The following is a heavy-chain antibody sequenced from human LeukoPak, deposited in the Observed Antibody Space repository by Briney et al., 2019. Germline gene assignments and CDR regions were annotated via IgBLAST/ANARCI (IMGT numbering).Heavy chain of an antibody. CDR2: IYPTGGT. V-gene: IGHV4-4*07. CDR3: ARDVGYFNI. Sequence: SETLSLTCTVSGDSMSGYYWSWIRQPAGKGLEWIGRIYPTGGTNYNPSLESRVTMSVDTSKNQFSLKLSSVTAADTAVCYCARDVGYFNIWGQGTLVSVSS. J-gene: IGHJ4*02. D-gene: IGHD6-13*01. CDR1: GDSMSGYY.